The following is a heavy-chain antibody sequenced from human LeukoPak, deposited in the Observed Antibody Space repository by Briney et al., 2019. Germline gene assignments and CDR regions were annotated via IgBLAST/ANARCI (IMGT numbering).Heavy chain of an antibody. Sequence: GGSLRLSCAASGFTFSSYAMSWVRQAPGKGLEWVSAISGSGGSTYYADSVKGRFTISRDNSKNTLYLQMNSLRAEDTAVYCCAKDPGADFWSGYYDYWGQGTLVTVSS. CDR3: AKDPGADFWSGYYDY. D-gene: IGHD3-3*01. CDR1: GFTFSSYA. J-gene: IGHJ4*02. CDR2: ISGSGGST. V-gene: IGHV3-23*01.